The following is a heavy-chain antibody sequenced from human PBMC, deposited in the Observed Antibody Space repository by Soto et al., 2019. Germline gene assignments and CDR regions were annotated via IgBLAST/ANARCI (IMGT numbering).Heavy chain of an antibody. D-gene: IGHD5-12*01. CDR3: ASDRDGYNYWYFDL. CDR1: GGTFSKYT. Sequence: QVQPVQSGAEVKKPGSSVKVSCKVSGGTFSKYTINWVRQAPGQGLEWMAGIIPIYGTANYAQKFQGRISVTMDESTTTAYMELRGLRSDDTAIYYCASDRDGYNYWYFDLWGRGSLITVSS. J-gene: IGHJ2*01. CDR2: IIPIYGTA. V-gene: IGHV1-69*01.